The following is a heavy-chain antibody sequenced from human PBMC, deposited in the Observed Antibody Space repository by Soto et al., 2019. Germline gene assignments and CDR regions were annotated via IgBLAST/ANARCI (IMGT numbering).Heavy chain of an antibody. D-gene: IGHD6-19*01. CDR3: ARIAVAGTFGYYGMDV. CDR2: ISAYNGNT. CDR1: GYTFTSYG. V-gene: IGHV1-18*01. J-gene: IGHJ6*02. Sequence: QVQLVQSGAEVKKPGASVKVSCKASGYTFTSYGISWVRQAPGQGLEWMGWISAYNGNTNYAQKLQGRVTMTTDTSTRTAYMELRSLRSDDTAVYYCARIAVAGTFGYYGMDVWGQGTTVTVSS.